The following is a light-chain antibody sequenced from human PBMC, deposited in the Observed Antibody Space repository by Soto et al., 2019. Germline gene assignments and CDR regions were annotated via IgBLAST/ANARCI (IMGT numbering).Light chain of an antibody. J-gene: IGKJ5*01. CDR2: DAS. CDR1: QSISRW. CDR3: QQYNTYST. V-gene: IGKV1-5*01. Sequence: DIQMTHSPSTLSASVGDRVTITCRASQSISRWLAWYQQKPGKAPKALIYDASTLRSGVPSRFSGGGSGTEFTLTISSLQHDDFATYCCQQYNTYSTFGQGTRLEI.